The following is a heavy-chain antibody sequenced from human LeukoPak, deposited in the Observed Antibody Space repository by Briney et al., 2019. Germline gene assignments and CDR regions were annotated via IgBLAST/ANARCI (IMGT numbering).Heavy chain of an antibody. D-gene: IGHD6-13*01. V-gene: IGHV3-23*01. Sequence: PGGSLRLSCAASGFTFSSYAMSWVRQAPGKGLEWVSAISGSGGSTYYADSVKGRFTISRDKSKNTLYLQMNSLRTEDTALYYCAKGLLDSSSWYSDVGTPWFDPWGQGTLVTVSS. J-gene: IGHJ5*02. CDR1: GFTFSSYA. CDR2: ISGSGGST. CDR3: AKGLLDSSSWYSDVGTPWFDP.